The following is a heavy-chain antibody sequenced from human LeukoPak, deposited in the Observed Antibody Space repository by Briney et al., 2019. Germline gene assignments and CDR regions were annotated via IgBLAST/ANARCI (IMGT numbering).Heavy chain of an antibody. J-gene: IGHJ6*03. V-gene: IGHV1-8*01. CDR2: MNPNSGNT. Sequence: ASVKVSCKAFGYTFINYDINWVRQATGQGLEWMGWMNPNSGNTGLLQKFQGRVTMTRSTSISTAYMELSSLRSEDTAVYYCARSRGDYSNYYMAVWGKGATVTVSS. CDR3: ARSRGDYSNYYMAV. CDR1: GYTFINYD. D-gene: IGHD4-11*01.